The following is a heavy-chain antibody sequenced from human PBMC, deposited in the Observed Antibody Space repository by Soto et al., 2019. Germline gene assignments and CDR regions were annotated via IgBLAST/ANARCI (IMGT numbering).Heavy chain of an antibody. Sequence: SESLSLPGRFSGCSINSYWWSWIRQPAGKGLEWIGRVYSSGTTDYNPSLNSRATMSVETSKNQFSLKLSSVTAADTAVYYCARDIGSYAYGEGYWGQGIQVTVSS. V-gene: IGHV4-4*07. CDR3: ARDIGSYAYGEGY. D-gene: IGHD3-10*01. CDR1: GCSINSYW. J-gene: IGHJ4*02. CDR2: VYSSGTT.